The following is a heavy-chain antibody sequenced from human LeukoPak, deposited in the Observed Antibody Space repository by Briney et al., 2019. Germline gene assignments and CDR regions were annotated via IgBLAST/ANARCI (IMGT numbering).Heavy chain of an antibody. Sequence: PSETLSLTCAVYGGSFSGYYWSWIRQPPGKGLEWIGEINHSGSTNYNPSLKSRVTISVDTSKNQFSLKLSSVTAADTAVYYCARGKVVPAAIDYYYYYYMDVWGKGTTLTVSS. J-gene: IGHJ6*03. V-gene: IGHV4-34*01. D-gene: IGHD2-2*01. CDR1: GGSFSGYY. CDR3: ARGKVVPAAIDYYYYYYMDV. CDR2: INHSGST.